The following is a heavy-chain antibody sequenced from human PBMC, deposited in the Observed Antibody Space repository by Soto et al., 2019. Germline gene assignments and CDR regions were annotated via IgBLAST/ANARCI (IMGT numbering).Heavy chain of an antibody. J-gene: IGHJ4*02. CDR3: ACYGDYPYYFDY. CDR2: IYYSGST. V-gene: IGHV4-39*01. CDR1: GGSISSSSYY. D-gene: IGHD4-17*01. Sequence: QLQLQESGPGLVKPSETLSLTCTVSGGSISSSSYYWGWIRQPPGKGLEWIGSIYYSGSTYYNPSLKSRVTISVDTSKNQFSLTLSSVTAADTAVYYCACYGDYPYYFDYWGQGTLVTLSS.